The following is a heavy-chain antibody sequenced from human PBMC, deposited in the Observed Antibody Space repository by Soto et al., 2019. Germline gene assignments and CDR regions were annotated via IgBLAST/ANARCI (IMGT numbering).Heavy chain of an antibody. Sequence: PSETLSLTCTVSGGSISSSSYYWGWIRQPPGKGLEWIGSIYYSGSTYYNPSLKSRVTISVDTSKNQLSLKLRSVTAADTAVYYCARHDGFSSGWIFDYWGHGTLVT. CDR3: ARHDGFSSGWIFDY. V-gene: IGHV4-39*01. CDR1: GGSISSSSYY. CDR2: IYYSGST. J-gene: IGHJ4*01. D-gene: IGHD6-19*01.